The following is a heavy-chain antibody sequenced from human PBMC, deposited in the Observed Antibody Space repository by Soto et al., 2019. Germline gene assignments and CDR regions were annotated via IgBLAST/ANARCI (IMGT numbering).Heavy chain of an antibody. J-gene: IGHJ4*02. CDR3: ARTVGAAYYFDF. V-gene: IGHV4-4*07. Sequence: SETLSLTCTVSGDSMTKYYWSWIRQAAGKGLEWIGRIYTSGSTNYNPSLKSRVTMSIDTSNKHFSLSLKSVTAADTAVYYCARTVGAAYYFDFWGQGALVTVSS. CDR1: GDSMTKYY. D-gene: IGHD1-26*01. CDR2: IYTSGST.